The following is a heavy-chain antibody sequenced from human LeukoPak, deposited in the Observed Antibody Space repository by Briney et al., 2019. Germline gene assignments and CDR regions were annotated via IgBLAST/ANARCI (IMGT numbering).Heavy chain of an antibody. D-gene: IGHD3-10*01. J-gene: IGHJ4*02. V-gene: IGHV3-23*01. Sequence: GGSLRLSCTASGFTFTSYAMSWVRQAPGKGLEWVSTISGSGGNTYYADSVKGRFTISRDNPKNTVYLQMNSLRADDTALYYCAKEGFGDWGQGTLVAVSS. CDR1: GFTFTSYA. CDR2: ISGSGGNT. CDR3: AKEGFGD.